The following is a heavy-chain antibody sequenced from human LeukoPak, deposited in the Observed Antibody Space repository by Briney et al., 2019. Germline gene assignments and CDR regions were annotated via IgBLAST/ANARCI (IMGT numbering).Heavy chain of an antibody. D-gene: IGHD3-22*01. J-gene: IGHJ4*02. V-gene: IGHV3-7*03. CDR3: ARTANYYDSSGYHLSFDY. CDR2: IKQGGSDI. Sequence: GGSLRLSCAASGFTFSSYWMSWVRQAPGKGLEWVSNIKQGGSDIYYVDSVKGRFTISRDNAKNSLYLQMNSLRAEDTAVYYCARTANYYDSSGYHLSFDYWGPGTLVTVSS. CDR1: GFTFSSYW.